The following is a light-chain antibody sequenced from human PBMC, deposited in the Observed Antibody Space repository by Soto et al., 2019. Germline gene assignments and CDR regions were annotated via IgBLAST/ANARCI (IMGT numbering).Light chain of an antibody. CDR2: SNN. CDR3: AAWDDSLNGPV. V-gene: IGLV1-44*01. CDR1: SSNIGSNT. J-gene: IGLJ7*01. Sequence: QSVLTQPPLASGTPGQRVTISCSGSSSNIGSNTVNWYQQLPGTAPKLLFYSNNQRPSGVPDRFSGSKSGTSASLAISGLQSEDEADYYCAAWDDSLNGPVFGGGTQLTVL.